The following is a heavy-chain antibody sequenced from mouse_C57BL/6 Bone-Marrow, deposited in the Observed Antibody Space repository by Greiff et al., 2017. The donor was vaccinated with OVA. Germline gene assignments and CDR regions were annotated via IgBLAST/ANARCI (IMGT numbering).Heavy chain of an antibody. V-gene: IGHV1-39*01. CDR2: INPNYGTT. J-gene: IGHJ4*01. CDR1: GYSFTDYN. CDR3: ARPYGSSYENAMDY. D-gene: IGHD1-1*01. Sequence: VQLKQSGPELVKPGASVKISCKASGYSFTDYNMNWVKQSNGKSLEWIGVINPNYGTTSYNQKFKGKATLTVDQSSSTAYMQLNSLTSEDSAVYYCARPYGSSYENAMDYWGQRTSVTVSS.